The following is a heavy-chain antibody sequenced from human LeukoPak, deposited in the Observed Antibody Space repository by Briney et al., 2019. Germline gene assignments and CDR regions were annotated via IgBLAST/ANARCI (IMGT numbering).Heavy chain of an antibody. D-gene: IGHD3-16*01. CDR3: AREEEGGTFDY. J-gene: IGHJ4*02. CDR2: IIPIFGTA. CDR1: GGTFSSYA. Sequence: SVKVSCKASGGTFSSYAISWVRQAPGQGLEWMGGIIPIFGTANYAQKFQGRVTITADESTSTAYMELSSLRTEDTAIYYCAREEEGGTFDYWGQGTLVTVSS. V-gene: IGHV1-69*13.